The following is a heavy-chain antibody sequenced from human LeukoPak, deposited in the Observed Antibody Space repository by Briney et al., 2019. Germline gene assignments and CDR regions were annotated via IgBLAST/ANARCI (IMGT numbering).Heavy chain of an antibody. CDR1: GFIFSSYN. CDR2: ISTSSSYI. V-gene: IGHV3-21*01. D-gene: IGHD3-22*01. J-gene: IGHJ4*02. Sequence: GGSLRLSCAASGFIFSSYNMNWVRQAPGKGLEWVSSISTSSSYIYYADSVKGRFTISRDNAKNSLYLQMNSLRGEDTAVYYCARVLGYYYDSRGHDYWGQGTLVTVSS. CDR3: ARVLGYYYDSRGHDY.